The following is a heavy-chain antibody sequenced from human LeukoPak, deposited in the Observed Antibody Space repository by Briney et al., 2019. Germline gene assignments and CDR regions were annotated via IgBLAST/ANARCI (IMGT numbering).Heavy chain of an antibody. D-gene: IGHD6-19*01. CDR3: AKAFTVAGYFDY. CDR1: GFTFSSYG. Sequence: GGSLRLSSAASGFTFSSYGMHWVRQAPGKGLEWVAVISYDGSNKYYADSVKGRFTISRDNSKNTLYLQMNSLRAEDTAVYYCAKAFTVAGYFDYWGQXTLVTVSS. CDR2: ISYDGSNK. J-gene: IGHJ4*02. V-gene: IGHV3-30*18.